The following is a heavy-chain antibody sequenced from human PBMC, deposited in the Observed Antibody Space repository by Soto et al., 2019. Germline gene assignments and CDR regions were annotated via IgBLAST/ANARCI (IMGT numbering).Heavy chain of an antibody. CDR3: AIYLCGGDCYYYYGMDV. V-gene: IGHV1-69*13. CDR2: IIPIFGTA. J-gene: IGHJ6*02. CDR1: GGTFSSYA. D-gene: IGHD2-21*02. Sequence: ASVKVSCKASGGTFSSYAISWVRQAPGQGLEWMGGIIPIFGTANYAQKFQGRVTITADESTSTAYMELSSLRSEDTAVYYCAIYLCGGDCYYYYGMDVWGQGTTVTVSS.